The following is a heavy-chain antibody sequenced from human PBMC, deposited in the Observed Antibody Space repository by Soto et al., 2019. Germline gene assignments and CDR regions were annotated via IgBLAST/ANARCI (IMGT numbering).Heavy chain of an antibody. Sequence: QVQLQESGPGLVKPSETLSLTCTVSGGSVSSGSYYWSWIRQPPGKGLKWIGYTYYSGSTNYNPSLKSRVTISVDTSKNQFSLRLSSVTAADTGVYYCAGDTGSSNWFDPWGQGTLVTVSA. CDR3: AGDTGSSNWFDP. J-gene: IGHJ5*02. CDR1: GGSVSSGSYY. V-gene: IGHV4-61*01. CDR2: TYYSGST. D-gene: IGHD6-6*01.